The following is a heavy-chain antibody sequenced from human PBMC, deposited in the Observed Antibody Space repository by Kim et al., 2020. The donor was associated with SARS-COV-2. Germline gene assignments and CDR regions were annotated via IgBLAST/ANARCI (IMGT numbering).Heavy chain of an antibody. CDR1: GGSISSYY. J-gene: IGHJ3*02. V-gene: IGHV4-59*13. CDR2: IYYSGST. CDR3: ARVGCSSTSCPDAFDI. Sequence: SETLSLTCTVSGGSISSYYWSWIRQPPGKGLEWIGYIYYSGSTNYNPSLKNRVTISVDTSKNQFSLKLSSVTAADTAVYYCARVGCSSTSCPDAFDIWGQGTMVTVSS. D-gene: IGHD2-2*01.